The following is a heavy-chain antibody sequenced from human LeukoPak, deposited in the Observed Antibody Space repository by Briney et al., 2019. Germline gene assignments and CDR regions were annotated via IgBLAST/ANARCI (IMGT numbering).Heavy chain of an antibody. J-gene: IGHJ4*02. V-gene: IGHV3-20*04. CDR3: AGVSGSYEIDC. CDR2: INWSGTRT. Sequence: PGGSLRLSRAASGFTFDDYGMSWVRQAPGKGLEWVSGINWSGTRTGYADSVKGRFTTSRDNARNSLSLQMNSLRAEDTALYYCAGVSGSYEIDCWGQGTLVTVSS. D-gene: IGHD1-26*01. CDR1: GFTFDDYG.